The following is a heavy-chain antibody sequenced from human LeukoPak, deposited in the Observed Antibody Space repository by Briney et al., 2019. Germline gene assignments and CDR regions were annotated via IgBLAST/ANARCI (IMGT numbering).Heavy chain of an antibody. V-gene: IGHV1-2*02. CDR3: ARAGISSGYFDAFDI. CDR2: INPNSGGT. CDR1: GYTFTGYY. D-gene: IGHD3-22*01. J-gene: IGHJ3*02. Sequence: GASVKVSCTASGYTFTGYYMHWVRQAPGQGLEWMGWINPNSGGTNYAQTFQGRVTMTRDTSISTAYMELSRLRSDDTAVYYCARAGISSGYFDAFDIWGQGTMVTVSS.